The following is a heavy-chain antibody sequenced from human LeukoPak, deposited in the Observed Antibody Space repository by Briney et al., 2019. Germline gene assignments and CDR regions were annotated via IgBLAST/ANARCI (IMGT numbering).Heavy chain of an antibody. V-gene: IGHV3-64*01. J-gene: IGHJ4*02. CDR3: ARRDWNLGYFDY. CDR1: GFTFSSFA. CDR2: ISSDGSRT. D-gene: IGHD1-1*01. Sequence: PGGSLRLPCGASGFTFSSFAMHWVRQSPGKGLEYISAISSDGSRTYYANSVKGRFSISRDNSKNTLYLQMGSLRAEDMAVYYCARRDWNLGYFDYWGPGTLVTVSS.